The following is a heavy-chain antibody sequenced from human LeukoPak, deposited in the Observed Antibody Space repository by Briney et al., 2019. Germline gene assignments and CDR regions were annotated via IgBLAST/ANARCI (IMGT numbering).Heavy chain of an antibody. Sequence: SETLSLTCTISGGSMRNENYDWGWIRQPPGKGLEWIGSIFYSGSADYNPSLQSRVTMSIETSNNQLSLKLSSVTAEDTAVYYCARHFHYDFWSGYYRQNRQNRDHYYYMDVWGKGTTVTVSS. CDR2: IFYSGSA. D-gene: IGHD3-3*01. J-gene: IGHJ6*03. V-gene: IGHV4-39*01. CDR1: GGSMRNENYD. CDR3: ARHFHYDFWSGYYRQNRQNRDHYYYMDV.